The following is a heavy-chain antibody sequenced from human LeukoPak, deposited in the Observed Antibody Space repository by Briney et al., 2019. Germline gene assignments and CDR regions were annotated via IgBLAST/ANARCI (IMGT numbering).Heavy chain of an antibody. CDR3: AKDRCDL. CDR2: IQFDGGNK. V-gene: IGHV3-30*02. Sequence: GGSLRLSCATSGFTFSSYGMHWVRQAPGKGLEWVAFIQFDGGNKYYTDSVKGRFSISRDNSKNTLYLQMNSLRPEDTAVYYCAKDRCDLWGQGTLVTVSS. D-gene: IGHD2-21*01. J-gene: IGHJ4*02. CDR1: GFTFSSYG.